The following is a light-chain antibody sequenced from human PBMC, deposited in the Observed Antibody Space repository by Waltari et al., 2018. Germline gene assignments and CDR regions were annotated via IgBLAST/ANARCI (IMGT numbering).Light chain of an antibody. CDR1: SRYVGGYNY. CDR2: GVS. V-gene: IGLV2-14*01. Sequence: QSALTQPASVSGSPGQSITISCTGTSRYVGGYNYVSWYQQTPGKAPKLMICGVSNRPSGVSNRVSGSKSCNTASLTVAGRQADDEAEYYCSSYTSSSPYVVGTGTKVTVL. CDR3: SSYTSSSPYV. J-gene: IGLJ1*01.